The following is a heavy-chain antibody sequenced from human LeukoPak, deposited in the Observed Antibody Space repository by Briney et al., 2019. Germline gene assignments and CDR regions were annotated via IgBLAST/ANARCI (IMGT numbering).Heavy chain of an antibody. V-gene: IGHV3-7*01. CDR1: GFTFSSYW. CDR2: IKQDGSEK. CDR3: ARDGYSGHDSFDY. Sequence: GGSLRLSCAASGFTFSSYWMSWVRQAPGKGLEWVANIKQDGSEKYYVDSVKGRFTISRDNAKNSLYLQMNSLRAEDTAVYYCARDGYSGHDSFDYWGQGTLVTVSS. D-gene: IGHD5-12*01. J-gene: IGHJ4*02.